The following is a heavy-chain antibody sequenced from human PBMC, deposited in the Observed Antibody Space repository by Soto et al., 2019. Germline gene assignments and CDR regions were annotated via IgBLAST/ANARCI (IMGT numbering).Heavy chain of an antibody. Sequence: ESGGGVVQPGRSLRLSCAASGFTFSSYGMHWVRQAPGKGLEWVAVISYDGSNKYYADSVKGRFTISRDNSKNTLYLQMNSLRAEDTAVYYCATTRYIAAAGTLDYWGQGTLVTVSS. CDR1: GFTFSSYG. J-gene: IGHJ4*02. D-gene: IGHD6-13*01. CDR2: ISYDGSNK. CDR3: ATTRYIAAAGTLDY. V-gene: IGHV3-30*03.